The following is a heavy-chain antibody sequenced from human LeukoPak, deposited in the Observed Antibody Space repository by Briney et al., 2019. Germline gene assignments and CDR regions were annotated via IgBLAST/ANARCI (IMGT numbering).Heavy chain of an antibody. CDR2: IWYDGSNK. V-gene: IGHV3-33*01. D-gene: IGHD1-26*01. Sequence: PGGSLRLSCAASGFTFSSYGMHWVRQAPGKGLEWVAVIWYDGSNKYYADSVKGRFTISRDNSKNTLYLQMNSLRAEDTAVYYCAREKVGAIGNGMDVWGQGTTVTASS. J-gene: IGHJ6*02. CDR1: GFTFSSYG. CDR3: AREKVGAIGNGMDV.